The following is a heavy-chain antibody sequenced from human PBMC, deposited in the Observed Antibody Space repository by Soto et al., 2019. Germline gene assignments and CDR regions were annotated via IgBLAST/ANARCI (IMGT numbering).Heavy chain of an antibody. V-gene: IGHV4-61*01. D-gene: IGHD5-18*01. CDR1: GGSVSSGSYY. Sequence: SETLSLTCTVSGGSVSSGSYYWSWIRQPPGKGLEWIGYIYYSGSTNYNPSLKSRVTISVDTSKNQFSLKLSSVTAADTAVYYCARYAMAPYYFDYWGQGTLVTVSS. CDR3: ARYAMAPYYFDY. J-gene: IGHJ4*02. CDR2: IYYSGST.